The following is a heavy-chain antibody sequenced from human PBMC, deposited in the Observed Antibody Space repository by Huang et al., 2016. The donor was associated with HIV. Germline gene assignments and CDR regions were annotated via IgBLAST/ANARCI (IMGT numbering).Heavy chain of an antibody. D-gene: IGHD1-26*01. Sequence: QVQLVQSGSELKKPGASVKVSCKASRYTFTSYPMNWVRQAPGQGLEWMGWINTYPGNPTYAQGFTGRFVVSVDTSVSTAYLQISSLKTEDTALYYCARGLHWFDPWGQGTLVTVSS. J-gene: IGHJ5*02. CDR1: RYTFTSYP. CDR2: INTYPGNP. V-gene: IGHV7-4-1*02. CDR3: ARGLHWFDP.